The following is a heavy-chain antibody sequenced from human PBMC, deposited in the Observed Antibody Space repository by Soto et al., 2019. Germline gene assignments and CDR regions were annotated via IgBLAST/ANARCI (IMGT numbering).Heavy chain of an antibody. CDR3: TTLRRQLGWY. Sequence: GGSLRRSCGASGFTFSNSWMSWGRQAPWKGLEWVGRIKSKTDGGTTDYAAPVKGRFTISRDDSKNTLYLQMNSLKAEDTAVYYCTTLRRQLGWYWGQGTLVTVSS. V-gene: IGHV3-15*01. J-gene: IGHJ4*02. CDR2: IKSKTDGGTT. CDR1: GFTFSNSW. D-gene: IGHD6-6*01.